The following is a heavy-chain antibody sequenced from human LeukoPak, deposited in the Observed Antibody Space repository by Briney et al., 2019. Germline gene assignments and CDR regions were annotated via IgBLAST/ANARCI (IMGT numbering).Heavy chain of an antibody. D-gene: IGHD3-10*01. CDR2: ISAYNGNT. V-gene: IGHV1-18*01. CDR3: ARAPGYGSGSYQVY. Sequence: ASVKVSCKASGYTFTSYGISWVRQAPGQGLEWMGWISAYNGNTNYAQKLQGRVTMTTDTSTSTAYMELRSLRCDDTAVYYCARAPGYGSGSYQVYWGQGTLVTVSS. CDR1: GYTFTSYG. J-gene: IGHJ4*02.